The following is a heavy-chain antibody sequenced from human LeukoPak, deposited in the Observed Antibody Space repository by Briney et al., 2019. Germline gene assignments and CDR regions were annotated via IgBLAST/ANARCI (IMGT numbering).Heavy chain of an antibody. V-gene: IGHV3-7*01. Sequence: GGSLRLSCAAPGFTFSYSLMSWVRQAPGKGLEWVANMNQDGSEKDYVDSVKGRFTISRDNARNSLYLQMSSLRAEDTAVYYCATYTHWVAGDVWGQGTTVTVSS. J-gene: IGHJ6*02. CDR3: ATYTHWVAGDV. D-gene: IGHD3-16*01. CDR2: MNQDGSEK. CDR1: GFTFSYSL.